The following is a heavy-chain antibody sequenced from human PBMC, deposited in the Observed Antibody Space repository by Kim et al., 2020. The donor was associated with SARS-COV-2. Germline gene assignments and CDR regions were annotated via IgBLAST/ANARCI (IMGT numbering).Heavy chain of an antibody. D-gene: IGHD1-26*01. V-gene: IGHV3-30*03. Sequence: GGSLRLSCAASGFTFNTYGMHWVRQAPGKGLEWVAVISYDGSHKYYVDSVKGRFTISRDNPKNTLYLQMNSLSIEDTAVYYCARSFSGSYFGYDYWGQGSLVTVSS. J-gene: IGHJ4*02. CDR2: ISYDGSHK. CDR1: GFTFNTYG. CDR3: ARSFSGSYFGYDY.